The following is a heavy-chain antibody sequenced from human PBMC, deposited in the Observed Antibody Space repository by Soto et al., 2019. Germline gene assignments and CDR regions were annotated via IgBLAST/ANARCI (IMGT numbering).Heavy chain of an antibody. CDR1: GGLYSWYW. J-gene: IGHJ6*02. D-gene: IGHD5-18*01. CDR2: IYPGDSDT. V-gene: IGHV5-51*01. CDR3: ARPEIRPQEHYYYGLDV. Sequence: GESAMRSGECCGGLYSWYWSVWVRQLTGKGLEWMGIIYPGDSDTRYSPSFQGQVTISADKSISTAYLQWSSLKASDTAMYYCARPEIRPQEHYYYGLDVWGQGTTVTVSS.